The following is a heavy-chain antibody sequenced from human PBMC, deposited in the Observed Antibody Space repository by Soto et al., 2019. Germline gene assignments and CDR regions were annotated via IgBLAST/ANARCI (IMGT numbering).Heavy chain of an antibody. D-gene: IGHD3-22*01. CDR1: GGTFSSYT. V-gene: IGHV1-69*04. CDR2: IIPILGIA. CDR3: ARDRDDSSGYPRVFDY. Sequence: SVKVSCKASGGTFSSYTISWVRQAPGQGLEWMGRIIPILGIANYAQKFQGRVTITADKSTSTAYMELSSLRSEDTAVYCCARDRDDSSGYPRVFDYWGQGTLVTVSS. J-gene: IGHJ4*02.